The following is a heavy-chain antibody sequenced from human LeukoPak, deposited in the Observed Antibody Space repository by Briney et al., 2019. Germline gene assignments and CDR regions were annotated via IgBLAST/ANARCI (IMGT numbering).Heavy chain of an antibody. D-gene: IGHD2-15*01. CDR2: INHSGST. Sequence: SETLPVTCAVYGGSFSGYYWSWIRQPPGKGLEWIGEINHSGSTHYYPFLTSRVTISVDTSKNQFSLKLSSVTAADTAVYYCARDRVGAARKFDYWGEGT. J-gene: IGHJ4*02. V-gene: IGHV4-34*01. CDR3: ARDRVGAARKFDY. CDR1: GGSFSGYY.